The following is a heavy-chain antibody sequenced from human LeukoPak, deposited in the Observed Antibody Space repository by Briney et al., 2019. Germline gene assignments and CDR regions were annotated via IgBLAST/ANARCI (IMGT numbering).Heavy chain of an antibody. Sequence: GGSLRLSCAASGFALSDYYMTWIRQAPGKGLEWISYIGNGGSNIMLYADSVKGRFTVFRDYAKNSLYLQMNSLRAEDTAVYYCARDKSNKGHDCWGQGTLVTVSS. CDR3: ARDKSNKGHDC. J-gene: IGHJ4*02. CDR2: IGNGGSNIM. CDR1: GFALSDYY. V-gene: IGHV3-11*01.